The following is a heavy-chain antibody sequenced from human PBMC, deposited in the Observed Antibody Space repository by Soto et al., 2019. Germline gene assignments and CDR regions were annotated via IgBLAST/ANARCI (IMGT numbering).Heavy chain of an antibody. D-gene: IGHD4-17*01. CDR2: ISGSGGNT. V-gene: IGHV3-23*01. J-gene: IGHJ4*02. Sequence: EVQLLVSGGGLVQPGGSLRLSCAASGFKFDSYAMSWVRQAPGKGLEWVSGISGSGGNTYYADSVKGRFTISRDNSKNTLYLQMNSLRAEDTALYYCAREWATVTTGYWGQGTLVTVSS. CDR1: GFKFDSYA. CDR3: AREWATVTTGY.